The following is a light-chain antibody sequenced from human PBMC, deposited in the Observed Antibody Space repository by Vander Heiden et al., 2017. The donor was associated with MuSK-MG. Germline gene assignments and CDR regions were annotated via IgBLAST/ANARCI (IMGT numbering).Light chain of an antibody. CDR1: SSVSGY. CDR3: QQRSDWPLT. J-gene: IGKJ4*01. Sequence: EIVFTQSPATMPLSPGERANHSCRASSSVSGYLAWHRQNPGQAPRLLTDDSSHWATCIPARFSGSGSGTDFTLTISSLEPEDFAVYYCQQRSDWPLTFGGGTKVEIK. V-gene: IGKV3-11*01. CDR2: DSS.